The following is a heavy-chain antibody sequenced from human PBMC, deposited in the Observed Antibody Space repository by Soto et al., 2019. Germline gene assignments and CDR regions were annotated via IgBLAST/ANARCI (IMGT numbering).Heavy chain of an antibody. CDR1: GWSFSGYY. Sequence: PSETLSLTCAVYGWSFSGYYWSWIRQPPGKGLEWIGEINHSGSTNYNPSLKSRVTISVDTSKNQFSLKLSSVTAADTAVYYCARRRGYSYGYGRDYGMDVWGQGTTVT. J-gene: IGHJ6*02. V-gene: IGHV4-34*01. CDR2: INHSGST. CDR3: ARRRGYSYGYGRDYGMDV. D-gene: IGHD5-18*01.